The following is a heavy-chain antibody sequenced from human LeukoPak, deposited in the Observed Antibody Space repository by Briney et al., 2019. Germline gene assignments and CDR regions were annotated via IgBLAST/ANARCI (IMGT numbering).Heavy chain of an antibody. D-gene: IGHD3-22*01. V-gene: IGHV5-51*01. CDR2: IYPGDSDT. CDR3: ARQGHEYYYDSSGYVDAFDI. CDR1: GYSFTSYW. Sequence: GESLKISCKGSGYSFTSYWIGWVRQMPGKGLEWMGIIYPGDSDTRYSPSFQGQVTISADKSISTAYLQWSSLKASDTAMYYCARQGHEYYYDSSGYVDAFDIWGQGTMVTVSS. J-gene: IGHJ3*02.